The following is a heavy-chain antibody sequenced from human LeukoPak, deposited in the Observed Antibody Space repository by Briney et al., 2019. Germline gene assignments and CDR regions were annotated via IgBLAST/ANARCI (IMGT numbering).Heavy chain of an antibody. CDR2: TSDDGSHR. D-gene: IGHD1-26*01. J-gene: IGHJ4*02. Sequence: GGSPRLSCAASGFTFSSYAMYWVRQAPGKGLEWVAVTSDDGSHRYSADSVKGRFTISRDNSKNTLSLQMNSLKAEDTAIYYCTRASGIGGYDCWGQGTLVTVSS. CDR3: TRASGIGGYDC. V-gene: IGHV3-30*03. CDR1: GFTFSSYA.